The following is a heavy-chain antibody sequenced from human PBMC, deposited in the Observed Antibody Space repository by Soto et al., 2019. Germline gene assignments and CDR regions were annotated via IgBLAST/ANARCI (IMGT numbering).Heavy chain of an antibody. CDR2: IKSKTDGGTT. V-gene: IGHV3-15*01. D-gene: IGHD3-22*01. CDR1: GFTFSNAW. J-gene: IGHJ6*02. CDR3: TTEAIVVVTKPAYYYYGMDV. Sequence: GGSLRLSCAASGFTFSNAWMSWVRQAPGKGLEWVGRIKSKTDGGTTDYAAPVKGRFTISRDDSKNTLYLQMNSLKTEDTAVYYCTTEAIVVVTKPAYYYYGMDVWGQGTTVTVYS.